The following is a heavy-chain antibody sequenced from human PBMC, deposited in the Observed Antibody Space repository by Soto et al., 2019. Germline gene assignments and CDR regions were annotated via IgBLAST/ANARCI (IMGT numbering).Heavy chain of an antibody. CDR3: ARDCSSSSSAVCAY. CDR2: ITASGEKL. J-gene: IGHJ4*02. Sequence: GGSLILSCAASGFSLSSYAMTWVRPAPGKRLEWVSGITASGEKLYYADSVKGRFTVSRDNSKNTLYLQMHSLRADDTAVYYCARDCSSSSSAVCAYWGQGALVTVSS. CDR1: GFSLSSYA. V-gene: IGHV3-23*01. D-gene: IGHD2-2*01.